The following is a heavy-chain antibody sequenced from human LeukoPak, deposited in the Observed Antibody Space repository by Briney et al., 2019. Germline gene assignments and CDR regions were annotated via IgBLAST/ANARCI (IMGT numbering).Heavy chain of an antibody. Sequence: GGSLRLSCAASGFTFSSYGMHWVRQAPGKGLEWVAFIRYDGSNKYYADSVKGRFTISRDNSKNTLYLQMNSLRAEDTAVYYCAKGQIRCLEWSLVYWGQGTLVTVSS. D-gene: IGHD3-3*01. CDR2: IRYDGSNK. CDR1: GFTFSSYG. CDR3: AKGQIRCLEWSLVY. J-gene: IGHJ4*02. V-gene: IGHV3-30*02.